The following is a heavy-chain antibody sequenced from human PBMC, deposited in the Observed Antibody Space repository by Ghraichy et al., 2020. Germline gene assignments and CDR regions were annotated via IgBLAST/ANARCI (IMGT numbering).Heavy chain of an antibody. J-gene: IGHJ6*02. V-gene: IGHV3-23*01. CDR1: GFTFSSYA. CDR2: ISVSGGST. D-gene: IGHD1-26*01. Sequence: GSLRLSCAASGFTFSSYAMSWVRQAPGKGLEWVSAISVSGGSTYYSDSVKGRFTISRDNSKNTLYLQMNSLRAEDTAVYYCAKGIWDRRPGGMDVWGQGTTVTVSS. CDR3: AKGIWDRRPGGMDV.